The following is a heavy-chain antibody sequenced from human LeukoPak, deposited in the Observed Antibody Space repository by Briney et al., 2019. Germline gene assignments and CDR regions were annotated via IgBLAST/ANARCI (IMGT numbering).Heavy chain of an antibody. CDR2: IYYSGTT. J-gene: IGHJ3*02. Sequence: RPSETLSLTCTVSAGSMRSHYWSWIRQPPGKGLEWMGFIYYSGTTRYKPSLQSRVTISADTSKNQFPLKLTSVTAADTAVYFCARLLDNDSSGDPDTFDMWGQGTMVTVSS. CDR1: AGSMRSHY. V-gene: IGHV4-59*11. CDR3: ARLLDNDSSGDPDTFDM. D-gene: IGHD3-22*01.